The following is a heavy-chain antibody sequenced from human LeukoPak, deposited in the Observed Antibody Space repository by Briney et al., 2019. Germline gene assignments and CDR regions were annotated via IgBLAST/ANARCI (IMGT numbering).Heavy chain of an antibody. J-gene: IGHJ4*02. CDR3: AKRSGSPHNFDY. V-gene: IGHV3-43*02. CDR1: GFSFHEHD. CDR2: ISGDGGNK. Sequence: GGSLRLSCAASGFSFHEHDMHWVRQTPGKGLEWVSLISGDGGNKHYADSVRGRFTTSRDNSKNLLSLQMNSLRGDDTALYFCAKRSGSPHNFDYWGQGALVTVSS. D-gene: IGHD1-1*01.